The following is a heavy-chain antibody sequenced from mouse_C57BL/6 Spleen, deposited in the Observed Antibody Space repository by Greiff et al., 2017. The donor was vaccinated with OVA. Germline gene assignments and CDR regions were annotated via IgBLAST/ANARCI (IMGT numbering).Heavy chain of an antibody. CDR3: TRSMFAY. J-gene: IGHJ3*01. Sequence: QVQLQQSGAELVRPGASVTLSCKASGYTFTDYEMHWVKQTPVHGLEWIGAIDPETGGTAYNQKFKGKAILTADKSSSTAYMELRSLTSEDSAVYYCTRSMFAYWGQGTLVTGSA. CDR2: IDPETGGT. CDR1: GYTFTDYE. V-gene: IGHV1-15*01.